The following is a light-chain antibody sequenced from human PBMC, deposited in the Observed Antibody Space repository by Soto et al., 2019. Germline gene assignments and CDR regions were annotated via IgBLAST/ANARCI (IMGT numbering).Light chain of an antibody. CDR1: SGNIVSNY. J-gene: IGLJ3*02. Sequence: NFILTQPHSVSESPGKTVTISCTRSSGNIVSNYVQWYQQRPGSAPTTVIYEDNQRPSGVPDRFSGSVDSSSNSASLTISGLTTEDEADYYCQSYDSNNVVFGGGTKLTVL. CDR2: EDN. V-gene: IGLV6-57*04. CDR3: QSYDSNNVV.